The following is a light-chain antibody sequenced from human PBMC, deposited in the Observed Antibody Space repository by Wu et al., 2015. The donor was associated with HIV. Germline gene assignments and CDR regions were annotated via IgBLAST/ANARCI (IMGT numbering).Light chain of an antibody. Sequence: GDRVTITCRASQGISNYLAWYQQKPGKVPKLLIYAASTLQSGVPSRFSGSGSGTDFTLTISSLQPEDVATYYCQMYNSAPWTFGQGTKVEIK. J-gene: IGKJ1*01. CDR3: QMYNSAPWT. CDR1: QGISNY. CDR2: AAS. V-gene: IGKV1-27*01.